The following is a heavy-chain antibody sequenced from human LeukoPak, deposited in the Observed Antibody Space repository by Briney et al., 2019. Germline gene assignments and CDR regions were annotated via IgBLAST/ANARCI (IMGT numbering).Heavy chain of an antibody. CDR1: GYTFTSFE. Sequence: ASVKVSCKASGYTFTSFEVNWVRQATGQGLEWMGWMNPYSGKSGKAQKFQGRVTLTWNTSITTAYMEVSSLRSEDKALYFCARKIKGGVTDYWGQGTLVTVSS. J-gene: IGHJ4*02. CDR2: MNPYSGKS. D-gene: IGHD3-16*01. V-gene: IGHV1-8*01. CDR3: ARKIKGGVTDY.